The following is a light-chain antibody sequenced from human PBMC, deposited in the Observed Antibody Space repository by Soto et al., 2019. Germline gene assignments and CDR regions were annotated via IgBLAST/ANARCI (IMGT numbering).Light chain of an antibody. Sequence: EIVMTQSPGTLSLSPGERATLSCRASQSVSSCYLAWYQQKPGQAPSLLIYDTSSRATGIPDRFSGSGSGTDFTLTISRLEPEDFAVYYCQQYGNSPFTFGPGTKVEIK. CDR1: QSVSSCY. J-gene: IGKJ3*01. V-gene: IGKV3-20*01. CDR3: QQYGNSPFT. CDR2: DTS.